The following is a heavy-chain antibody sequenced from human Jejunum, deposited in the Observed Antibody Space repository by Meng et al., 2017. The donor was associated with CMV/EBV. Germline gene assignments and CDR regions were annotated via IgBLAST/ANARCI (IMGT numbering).Heavy chain of an antibody. D-gene: IGHD5-24*01. CDR1: GYTFGGNY. CDR3: ARDRDGYNTFDY. Sequence: QVNLVQSGAEVKKPGASVKVSCKASGYTFGGNYIHWVRQAPGQGLEYMGWIKPNTGSIKYVEKFQGRVTMTGDTSTNTAYMELTRLISDDTAVYYCARDRDGYNTFDYWGQGTLVTVSS. J-gene: IGHJ4*02. CDR2: IKPNTGSI. V-gene: IGHV1-2*02.